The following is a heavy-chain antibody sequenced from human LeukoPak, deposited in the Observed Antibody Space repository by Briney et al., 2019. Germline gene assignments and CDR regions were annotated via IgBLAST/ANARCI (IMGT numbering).Heavy chain of an antibody. D-gene: IGHD2-15*01. CDR2: ISGSGGST. Sequence: GGSLRLSCAASGFTFSSYAMSWVRQAPGKGLEWVSAISGSGGSTYYADPVKGRFTISRDNSKNTLYLQMNSLRAEDTAVYYCASPPIYCSGGSCYFDYWGQGTLVTVSS. CDR3: ASPPIYCSGGSCYFDY. J-gene: IGHJ4*02. CDR1: GFTFSSYA. V-gene: IGHV3-23*01.